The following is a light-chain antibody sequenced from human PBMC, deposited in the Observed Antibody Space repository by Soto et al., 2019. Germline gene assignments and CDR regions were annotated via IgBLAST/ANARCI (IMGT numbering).Light chain of an antibody. Sequence: DIQMTQSPYSLSASVGDRVTITCRASQSISDFLNWYQQKPGKAPKLLIYAASTLQSGVPSRFSGSGAGTDFTLTISGMYPEDFATYYCQQTYSTPPTFGQVTKVEIK. J-gene: IGKJ1*01. CDR3: QQTYSTPPT. CDR2: AAS. CDR1: QSISDF. V-gene: IGKV1-39*01.